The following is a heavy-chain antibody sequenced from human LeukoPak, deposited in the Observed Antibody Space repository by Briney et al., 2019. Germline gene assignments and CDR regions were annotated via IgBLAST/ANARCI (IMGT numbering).Heavy chain of an antibody. CDR1: GYSISSGYY. J-gene: IGHJ3*02. V-gene: IGHV4-38-2*02. CDR2: IYHSGST. CDR3: ARDRSYDSSGYRAFDI. D-gene: IGHD3-22*01. Sequence: PSETLSLTCTVSGYSISSGYYWGWIRQPPGKGLEWIGSIYHSGSTYYNPSLKSRVTISVDTSKNQFSLKLSSVTAADTAVYYCARDRSYDSSGYRAFDIWGQGTMVTVSS.